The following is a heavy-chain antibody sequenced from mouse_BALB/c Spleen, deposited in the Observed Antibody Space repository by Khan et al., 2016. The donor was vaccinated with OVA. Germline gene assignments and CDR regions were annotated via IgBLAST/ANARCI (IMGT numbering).Heavy chain of an antibody. CDR3: ARAYYGNYREAMDY. CDR2: IWGDGST. V-gene: IGHV2-6-7*01. J-gene: IGHJ4*01. Sequence: VQGVESGPGLVAPSQSLSITCTVSGFSLTGYGVNWVRQPPGKGLEWLGMIWGDGSTDYNSALKSRLNLSKDNSKSQVFLKMNSLQTDDTARYYCARAYYGNYREAMDYWGHGTSVTVSS. D-gene: IGHD2-10*01. CDR1: GFSLTGYG.